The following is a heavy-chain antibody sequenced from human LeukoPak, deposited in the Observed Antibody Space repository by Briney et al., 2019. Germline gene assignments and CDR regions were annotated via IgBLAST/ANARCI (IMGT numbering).Heavy chain of an antibody. D-gene: IGHD3-9*01. CDR2: IKSKTDGGTT. Sequence: GGSLRLSCAAPGFTFSNAWMSWVRQAPGKGLGWVGRIKSKTDGGTTDYAAPLKGRFTISRDDSKNTLYLQMNSLKTEDTAVYYCTTDGDYDILTGPTLLYGMDVWGQGTTVTVSS. V-gene: IGHV3-15*01. J-gene: IGHJ6*02. CDR1: GFTFSNAW. CDR3: TTDGDYDILTGPTLLYGMDV.